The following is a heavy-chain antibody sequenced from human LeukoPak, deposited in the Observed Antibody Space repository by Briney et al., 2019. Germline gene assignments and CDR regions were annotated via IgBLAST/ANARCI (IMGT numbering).Heavy chain of an antibody. CDR2: VGRGGTPI. CDR3: ARNADGSIKNYGMDV. Sequence: PGGSLRLSCAASGFTLSGYSMNWVRQGPGKGLEWVAIVGRGGTPIYYGDSVKGRFTISRGNSKNSLYLQMNSLTVEDTAVYFCARNADGSIKNYGMDVWGQGTTVTVSS. V-gene: IGHV3-21*01. J-gene: IGHJ6*02. D-gene: IGHD1-14*01. CDR1: GFTLSGYS.